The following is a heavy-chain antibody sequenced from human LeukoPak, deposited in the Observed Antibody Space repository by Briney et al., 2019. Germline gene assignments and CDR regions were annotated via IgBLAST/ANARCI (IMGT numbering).Heavy chain of an antibody. Sequence: PSETLSLTCTVSGGSISSYYWSWIRQPPGKGLEWIGYIYYSGSTNYNPSLKSRATISVDTSKNQFSLKLSSVTAADTAVYYCARVAAADGNFDYWGQGTLVTVSS. D-gene: IGHD6-13*01. CDR2: IYYSGST. V-gene: IGHV4-59*01. J-gene: IGHJ4*02. CDR3: ARVAAADGNFDY. CDR1: GGSISSYY.